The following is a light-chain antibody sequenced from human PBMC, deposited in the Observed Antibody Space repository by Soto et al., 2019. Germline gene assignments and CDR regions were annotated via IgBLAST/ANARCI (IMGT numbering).Light chain of an antibody. Sequence: DIQMTQSPSSLSASVGDRVTITCRASQSISTFLNWYQHRPGKAPKLLIYSASTLQSGVPPRFSGSGSGTDFNLTISSLQPEDFATYYCQQSYNTLTFGGGTKVEIK. V-gene: IGKV1-39*01. J-gene: IGKJ4*01. CDR3: QQSYNTLT. CDR1: QSISTF. CDR2: SAS.